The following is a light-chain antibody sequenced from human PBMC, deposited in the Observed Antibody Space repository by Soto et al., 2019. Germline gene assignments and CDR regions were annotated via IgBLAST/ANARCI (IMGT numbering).Light chain of an antibody. Sequence: QSALTQPRPVSGSPGQSVTISCTGTSSDVGGYNYVSWYQQHPGKAPKLMIYDVSKRPSGVPDRFSGSKSGNTASLTISGLQAEDEADYYCCSYAGSYTFDVFGTGTKV. CDR2: DVS. V-gene: IGLV2-11*01. CDR3: CSYAGSYTFDV. J-gene: IGLJ1*01. CDR1: SSDVGGYNY.